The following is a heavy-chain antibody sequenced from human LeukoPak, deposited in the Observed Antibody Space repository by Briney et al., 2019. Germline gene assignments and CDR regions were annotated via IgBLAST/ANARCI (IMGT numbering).Heavy chain of an antibody. D-gene: IGHD6-13*01. J-gene: IGHJ5*02. Sequence: PGGSLRLSCAASGFSFGYYDMHWVRQAPGKGLEWVSSISSSTTYISYADSVKGRFTISRDNAKNSLYLQMNSLRAEDTAVYYCARASTAAVWNWFDPWGQGTLVTVSS. CDR2: ISSSTTYI. V-gene: IGHV3-21*01. CDR3: ARASTAAVWNWFDP. CDR1: GFSFGYYD.